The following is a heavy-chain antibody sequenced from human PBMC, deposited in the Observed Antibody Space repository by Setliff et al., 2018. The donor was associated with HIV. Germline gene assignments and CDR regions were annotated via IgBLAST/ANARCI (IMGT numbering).Heavy chain of an antibody. CDR1: GYTFSSYA. V-gene: IGHV1-3*01. CDR3: ARGRLRNYFDY. Sequence: ASVKVSCKASGYTFSSYAISWVRQAPGQRLEWMGWINAGNGNTKYSQKFQGRVSITRDTSASKAYLELSSLRSEDTAVYYCARGRLRNYFDYWGQGTLVTVSS. J-gene: IGHJ4*02. CDR2: INAGNGNT. D-gene: IGHD2-8*01.